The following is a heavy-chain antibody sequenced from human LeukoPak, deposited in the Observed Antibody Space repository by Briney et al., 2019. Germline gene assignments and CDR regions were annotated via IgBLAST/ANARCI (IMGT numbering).Heavy chain of an antibody. Sequence: SETLSLTCTVSGGSISSYYWGWIRQPPGKGLEWIGYIYYSGRTSFNPSLKSRVSMSVDTSKNQFSLKLSSVTAADTAVYYCAREKRFSTMLGFDYWGQGTLVTVSS. CDR3: AREKRFSTMLGFDY. J-gene: IGHJ4*02. D-gene: IGHD5/OR15-5a*01. CDR1: GGSISSYY. CDR2: IYYSGRT. V-gene: IGHV4-59*12.